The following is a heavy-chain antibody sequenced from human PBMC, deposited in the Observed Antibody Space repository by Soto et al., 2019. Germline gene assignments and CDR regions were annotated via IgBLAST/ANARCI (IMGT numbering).Heavy chain of an antibody. CDR2: IIPIFGTA. CDR3: ARAGLDCSGGSCYSGYFQQ. CDR1: GATXISYA. V-gene: IGHV1-69*13. J-gene: IGHJ1*01. D-gene: IGHD2-15*01. Sequence: GXSXKVSFRASGATXISYAVRLVRQAPGQGLEWMGGIIPIFGTANYAQKFQGRVTITADESTSTAYIELSSLRSEDTAVYYCARAGLDCSGGSCYSGYFQQWGQGTLVTVS.